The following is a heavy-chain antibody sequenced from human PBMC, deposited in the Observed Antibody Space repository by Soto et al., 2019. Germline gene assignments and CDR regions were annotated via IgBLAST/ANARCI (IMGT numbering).Heavy chain of an antibody. CDR1: GGSISSSNW. J-gene: IGHJ5*02. D-gene: IGHD3-10*01. CDR3: ARGYYYGSWSQLNWFDP. V-gene: IGHV4-4*02. CDR2: IYHSGST. Sequence: QVQLQESGPGLVKPSGTLSLTCAVSGGSISSSNWWSWVRQPPGKGLEWIGEIYHSGSTNYNPSLKSRVTISVDKSKNQFSMKRSSVTAADTAVYYCARGYYYGSWSQLNWFDPWGQGTLVTVSS.